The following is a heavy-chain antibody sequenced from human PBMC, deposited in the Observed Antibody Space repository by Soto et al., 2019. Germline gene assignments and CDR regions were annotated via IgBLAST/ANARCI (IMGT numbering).Heavy chain of an antibody. CDR3: AKSPLWFGDNYYYGMDV. V-gene: IGHV3-23*01. J-gene: IGHJ6*02. CDR1: GFTFSSYA. D-gene: IGHD3-10*01. CDR2: VSGSGGST. Sequence: GGSLRLSCAASGFTFSSYAMSWVRQAPGKGLEWVSAVSGSGGSTYYADSVKGRFTISRDNSKNTLYLQMNSLRAEDTAVYYCAKSPLWFGDNYYYGMDVWGQGTTVTVSS.